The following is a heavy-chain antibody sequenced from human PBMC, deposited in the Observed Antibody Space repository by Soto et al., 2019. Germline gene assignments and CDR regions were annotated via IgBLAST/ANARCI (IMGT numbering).Heavy chain of an antibody. CDR3: AREAWERNFDF. V-gene: IGHV5-51*01. Sequence: GESLKISCKGSGYSYTTYWIGWVRQMPGKGLEWMGIIYPGDSNTRYSPSFQGQVIISADKSISTAYLSLSSMTAADTAVYYCAREAWERNFDFWGQGTLVTVSS. CDR1: GYSYTTYW. D-gene: IGHD1-26*01. J-gene: IGHJ4*02. CDR2: IYPGDSNT.